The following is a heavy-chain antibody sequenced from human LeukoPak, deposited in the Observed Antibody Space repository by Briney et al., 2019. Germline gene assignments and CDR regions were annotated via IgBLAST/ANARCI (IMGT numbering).Heavy chain of an antibody. CDR3: ARGAFYGDHKL. Sequence: SETLSLTCTVSGGSFSSYHWSWIRQPPGKGLEWIGYFYYSGSTNYNPSLKGRVTISVDTSKNHSSLTHSSVTAADPAEYSCARGAFYGDHKLWGQGTLVTVSS. D-gene: IGHD4-17*01. V-gene: IGHV4-59*01. CDR2: FYYSGST. J-gene: IGHJ4*02. CDR1: GGSFSSYH.